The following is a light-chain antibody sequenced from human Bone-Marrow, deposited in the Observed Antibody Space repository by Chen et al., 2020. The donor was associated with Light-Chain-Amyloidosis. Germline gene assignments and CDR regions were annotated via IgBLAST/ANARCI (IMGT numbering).Light chain of an antibody. CDR1: SSDVGGYNY. Sequence: QSVLTHPRSVSGSPGQSVTISCTGTSSDVGGYNYVSWYQQHPDKAPKLMIYDVSKRPSGVPDRFSGSKSGNTASLTISGLQAEDEANYSCCSDAGSNYVFGTGTKVTVL. CDR2: DVS. CDR3: CSDAGSNYV. J-gene: IGLJ1*01. V-gene: IGLV2-11*01.